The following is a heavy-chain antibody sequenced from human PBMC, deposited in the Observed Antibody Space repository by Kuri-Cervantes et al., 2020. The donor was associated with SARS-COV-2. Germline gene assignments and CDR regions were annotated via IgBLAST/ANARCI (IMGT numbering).Heavy chain of an antibody. D-gene: IGHD6-19*01. CDR2: IYTSGST. V-gene: IGHV4-4*07. CDR3: ARDLNAVSMAGDASIDY. CDR1: GGSISSYY. J-gene: IGHJ4*02. Sequence: GSLRLSCTVSGGSISSYYWSWIRQPAGKGLEWIGRIYTSGSTNYNPSLKSRVTMSVDTSKNQFSLKLNSVTAADTAVYYCARDLNAVSMAGDASIDYWGQGTLVTVSS.